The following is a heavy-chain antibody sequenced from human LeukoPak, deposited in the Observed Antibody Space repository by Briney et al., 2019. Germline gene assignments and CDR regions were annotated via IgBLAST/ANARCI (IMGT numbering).Heavy chain of an antibody. V-gene: IGHV1-69*05. D-gene: IGHD6-13*01. Sequence: ASVKVSCKASGGTFSSYAISWVRQAPGQGLEWMGGIIPIFGTANYAQKFQGRVTITTDESTSTAYMELSSLRSEDTAVYYCASTSPIAAAGRFYFDYWAREPWSPSPQ. CDR1: GGTFSSYA. CDR2: IIPIFGTA. CDR3: ASTSPIAAAGRFYFDY. J-gene: IGHJ4*02.